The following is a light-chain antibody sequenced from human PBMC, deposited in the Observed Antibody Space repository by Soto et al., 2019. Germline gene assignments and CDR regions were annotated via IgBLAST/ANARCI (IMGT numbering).Light chain of an antibody. CDR3: QQYYSTPLT. CDR1: QSVLYSSNNKNY. V-gene: IGKV4-1*01. J-gene: IGKJ4*01. Sequence: DIVMTQSPDSLALSLGERATINCKSSQSVLYSSNNKNYLAWYQQKPGQPPKLLIYWASTRESGVPDRFSGSRSGTDFTLTISSLQAEDVAVYYCQQYYSTPLTFGGGTKVDIK. CDR2: WAS.